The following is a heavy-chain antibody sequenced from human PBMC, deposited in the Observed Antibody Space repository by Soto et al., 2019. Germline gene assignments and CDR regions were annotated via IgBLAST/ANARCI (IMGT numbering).Heavy chain of an antibody. CDR1: GFTFSSYG. V-gene: IGHV3-30*18. CDR2: ISYDGSNK. Sequence: GGSLRLSCAASGFTFSSYGMHWVRQAPGKGLEWVAVISYDGSNKYYADSVKGRFTISRDNSKNTLYLQMNSLRAEDTAVYYCAKDKVPGPFASMAETVIDYWGQGTLVTVSS. CDR3: AKDKVPGPFASMAETVIDY. D-gene: IGHD3-10*01. J-gene: IGHJ4*02.